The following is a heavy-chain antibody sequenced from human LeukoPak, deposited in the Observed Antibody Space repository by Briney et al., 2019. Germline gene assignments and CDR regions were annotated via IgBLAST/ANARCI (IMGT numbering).Heavy chain of an antibody. D-gene: IGHD3-22*01. CDR1: GFTFSSYA. CDR3: ARGKTRYYYDSSGYYPFDY. J-gene: IGHJ4*02. CDR2: ISGSGGST. V-gene: IGHV3-23*01. Sequence: GGSLRLSCAASGFTFSSYAMSWVRQAPGKGLEWVSAISGSGGSTYYADSVKGRFTVSRDNAKNSLYLQMNSLRAEDTAVYYCARGKTRYYYDSSGYYPFDYWGQGILVTVSS.